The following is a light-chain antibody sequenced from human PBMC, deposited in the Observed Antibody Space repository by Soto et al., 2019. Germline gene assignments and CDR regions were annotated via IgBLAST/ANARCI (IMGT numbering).Light chain of an antibody. J-gene: IGKJ4*01. CDR1: RGIGST. CDR2: DKD. Sequence: EVVMTQSPATLSVSPGERATLSCRASRGIGSTLAWYQQKPGQTPRLLIYDKDTRATGVPARFIGSASGTEFTLTITSLQSEDFAIYYCQHYVTWPFTFGGGTRVENK. V-gene: IGKV3-15*01. CDR3: QHYVTWPFT.